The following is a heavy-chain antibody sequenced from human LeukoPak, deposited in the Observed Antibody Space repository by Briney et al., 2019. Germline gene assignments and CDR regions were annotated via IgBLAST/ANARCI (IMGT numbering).Heavy chain of an antibody. CDR1: GYTFTSYD. V-gene: IGHV1-8*01. CDR2: MNPNSGNT. CDR3: ARMAVLGSSSDYYYYYGMDV. D-gene: IGHD6-6*01. Sequence: ASVKVSCKASGYTFTSYDINWVRQATGQGLEWMGWMNPNSGNTGYAQKFQGRVTMTRDTSISTAYMELSRLRSDDTAVYYCARMAVLGSSSDYYYYYGMDVWGQGTTVTVSS. J-gene: IGHJ6*02.